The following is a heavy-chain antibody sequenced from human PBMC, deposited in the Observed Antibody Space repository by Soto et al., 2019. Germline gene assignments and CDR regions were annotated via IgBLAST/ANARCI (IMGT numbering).Heavy chain of an antibody. CDR3: VRDRGYSGFFY. CDR1: GFTFSDYY. Sequence: QVQLVESGGGLVKPGGSLRLSCAASGFTFSDYYMSWIRQAPGKGLEWASYITSSSSNFTNYADSVKGRFTISRDNAKNSVYLQMDSLRVEDTAVYYCVRDRGYSGFFYWGQGALVTVSA. D-gene: IGHD5-12*01. J-gene: IGHJ4*02. V-gene: IGHV3-11*06. CDR2: ITSSSSNFT.